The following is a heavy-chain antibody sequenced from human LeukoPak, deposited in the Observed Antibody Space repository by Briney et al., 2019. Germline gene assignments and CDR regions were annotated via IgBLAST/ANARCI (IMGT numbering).Heavy chain of an antibody. Sequence: GASVKVSCKVSGYTLTELSMHWVRQAPGKGLEWMGGFYPEDGETIYAQKFQGRVTMTEDTSTDTAYMELSSLRSEATDEYSCATAHPRDGDYGYNRFDPWGQGPMVTVSS. CDR2: FYPEDGET. CDR1: GYTLTELS. D-gene: IGHD4-17*01. CDR3: ATAHPRDGDYGYNRFDP. V-gene: IGHV1-24*01. J-gene: IGHJ5*02.